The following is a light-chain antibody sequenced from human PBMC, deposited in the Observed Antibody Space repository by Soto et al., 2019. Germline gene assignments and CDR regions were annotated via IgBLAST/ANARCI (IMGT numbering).Light chain of an antibody. CDR3: SSYTRSSTGGYV. CDR2: EVS. J-gene: IGLJ1*01. V-gene: IGLV2-14*01. Sequence: QSALTQPASVSGSPGQSITISCTGTSSDVGGYNYVSWYQQHPGKAPKLMIYEVSNRPSGVSNRFSGSKSGKTASLTISGLQAEDEADYYCSSYTRSSTGGYVFGTGTKVTVL. CDR1: SSDVGGYNY.